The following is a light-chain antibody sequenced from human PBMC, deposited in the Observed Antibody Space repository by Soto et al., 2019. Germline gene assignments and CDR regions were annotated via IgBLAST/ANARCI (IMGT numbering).Light chain of an antibody. CDR2: AAS. J-gene: IGKJ3*01. CDR3: QQFGSSPGFT. Sequence: EIVLTQSPGTLSLSPGERATLSCRASQSINNRYFAWYQQKPGQAPRLLIYAASSRATSIPDRFSGSGSGTDFTLTISRLEPEDFEVYYCQQFGSSPGFTFGPGTKVDI. V-gene: IGKV3-20*01. CDR1: QSINNRY.